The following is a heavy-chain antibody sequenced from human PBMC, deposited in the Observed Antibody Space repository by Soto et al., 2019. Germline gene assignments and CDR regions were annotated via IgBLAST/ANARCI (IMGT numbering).Heavy chain of an antibody. J-gene: IGHJ4*02. D-gene: IGHD3-9*01. V-gene: IGHV4-61*01. CDR1: GGSVSSGSYY. CDR2: IYYSGST. CDR3: ARVIEYDILTGYLDY. Sequence: KPSETLSLTCTVSGGSVSSGSYYWSWIRQPPGKGLEWIGYIYYSGSTNYNPSLKSRVTISVDTSKNQFSLKLSSVTAADTAVYYCARVIEYDILTGYLDYWGQGTLVTVSS.